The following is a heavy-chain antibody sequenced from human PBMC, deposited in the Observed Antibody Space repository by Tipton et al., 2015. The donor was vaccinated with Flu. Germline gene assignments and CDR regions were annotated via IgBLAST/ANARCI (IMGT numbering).Heavy chain of an antibody. J-gene: IGHJ5*02. CDR3: ARDGDWYYEFWSGYREGFDP. D-gene: IGHD3-3*01. Sequence: LRLSCTVSGGSISSSSYYWGWIRQPPGKGLEWLGSIYYSGSTYYNPSLKSRVTISVDTSKNQFSLKLSSVTAADTAVYYCARDGDWYYEFWSGYREGFDPWGQGTLVTVSS. CDR1: GGSISSSSYY. V-gene: IGHV4-39*07. CDR2: IYYSGST.